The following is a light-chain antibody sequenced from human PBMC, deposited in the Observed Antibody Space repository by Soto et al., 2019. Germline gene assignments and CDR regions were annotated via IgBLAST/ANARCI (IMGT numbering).Light chain of an antibody. CDR2: DVT. CDR3: SSFASSIPLV. V-gene: IGLV2-14*03. J-gene: IGLJ2*01. Sequence: QSALTQPASVSGSPGQSITISCTGTSSDVGGYNYVSWYQQHPGKAPKLLICDVTNRPSGVSNRFSGSKSGNTASLTISGXXXXXXXDYYCSSFASSIPLVFGGGTKL. CDR1: SSDVGGYNY.